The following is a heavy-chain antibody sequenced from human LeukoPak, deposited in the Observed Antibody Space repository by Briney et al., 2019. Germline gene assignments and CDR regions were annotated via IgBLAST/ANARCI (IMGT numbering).Heavy chain of an antibody. J-gene: IGHJ6*04. CDR1: GFTFSSYE. V-gene: IGHV3-7*01. CDR2: IKEDGSDK. D-gene: IGHD3-10*01. Sequence: PGGSLRLSCAASGFTFSSYEMNWVRQAPGKGLEWVASIKEDGSDKYYVDSVKGRFTISRDNANNSLFLQMNSLRVDDTAVYFCARICHRRTMFRGGIITSGALDVWGKGTTVTVSS. CDR3: ARICHRRTMFRGGIITSGALDV.